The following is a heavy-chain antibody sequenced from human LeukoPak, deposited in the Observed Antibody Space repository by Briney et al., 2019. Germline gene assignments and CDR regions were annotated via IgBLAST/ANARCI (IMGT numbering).Heavy chain of an antibody. Sequence: GRSLRLSCAASGFTFSNYAMHWVRQAPGKGLEWVAILSYDGSDKYYADSVKGRFTISRDNSKNTLYLQMNSLRAEDTAVYYCAKVRVVFNWNYAYYFDSWGQGTLVTVSS. CDR2: LSYDGSDK. J-gene: IGHJ4*02. V-gene: IGHV3-30*18. CDR1: GFTFSNYA. D-gene: IGHD1-7*01. CDR3: AKVRVVFNWNYAYYFDS.